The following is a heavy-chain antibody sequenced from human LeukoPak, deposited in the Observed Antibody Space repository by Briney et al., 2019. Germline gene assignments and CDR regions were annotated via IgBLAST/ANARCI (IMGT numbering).Heavy chain of an antibody. CDR1: GGSISSGGYY. J-gene: IGHJ4*02. Sequence: SETLSLTCTVSGGSISSGGYYWSWIRQPPGKGLEWIGYIYYSGTTTCNPSLKSRVTILVDRSKNQFSVRLSSVNAADTAVYYCARGFAYGDTGSFDYWGQGTLVTVSS. CDR2: IYYSGTT. D-gene: IGHD4-17*01. CDR3: ARGFAYGDTGSFDY. V-gene: IGHV4-61*08.